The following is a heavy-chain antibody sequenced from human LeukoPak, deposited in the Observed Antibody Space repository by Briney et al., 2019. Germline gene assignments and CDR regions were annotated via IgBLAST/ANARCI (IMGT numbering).Heavy chain of an antibody. CDR1: GYTFTGYY. D-gene: IGHD1-1*01. CDR2: INPNSGGT. V-gene: IGHV1-2*02. Sequence: VASVKVSCKASGYTFTGYYMHWVRQAPGQGLEWMGWINPNSGGTNYAQKFQGRVTMTRDTSISTAYMELSRLRSDDTAVCYCARDRNGANNWFDPWGQGTLVTVSS. J-gene: IGHJ5*02. CDR3: ARDRNGANNWFDP.